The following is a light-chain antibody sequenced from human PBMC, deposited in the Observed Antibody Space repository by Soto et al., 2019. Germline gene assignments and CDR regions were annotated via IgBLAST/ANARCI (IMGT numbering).Light chain of an antibody. Sequence: ALIQPRSVXGSPGQPVTISCTGTGNDVVAYNYVSWYQQHTGRPPKLMRYAVARWPSGVPDRFSGSKSGKTASLTISGIQAEDEADYFCCSYAGGYTYLFGTGTKVPVL. CDR2: AVA. V-gene: IGLV2-11*01. CDR3: CSYAGGYTYL. J-gene: IGLJ1*01. CDR1: GNDVVAYNY.